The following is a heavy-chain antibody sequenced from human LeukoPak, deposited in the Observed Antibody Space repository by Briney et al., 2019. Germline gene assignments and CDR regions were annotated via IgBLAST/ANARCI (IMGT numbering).Heavy chain of an antibody. V-gene: IGHV4-38-2*01. CDR1: GYSISSGYY. CDR2: IYHSGST. CDR3: ASSLPAAIRY. Sequence: PSETLSLTCAVSGYSISSGYYWGWIRQPPVKGLEWIGSIYHSGSTYYNPSLKSRVTISVDTSKNQFSLKLSSVTAADTAVYYCASSLPAAIRYWGQGTLVTVSS. D-gene: IGHD2-2*02. J-gene: IGHJ4*02.